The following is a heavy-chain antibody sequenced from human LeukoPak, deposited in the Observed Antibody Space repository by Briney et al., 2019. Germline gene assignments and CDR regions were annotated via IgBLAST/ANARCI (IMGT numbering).Heavy chain of an antibody. D-gene: IGHD3-10*01. V-gene: IGHV4-4*02. Sequence: SETLSLTCTVSGGSITTSNWWSWVRQPPGKGLEWIGRVYHSGSTTYNSSLKGRLTMSIDKSKNHFSLNLSSVTAADTAVYYCARRYYGSGTNYFDCWGQGTLVTVSS. CDR3: ARRYYGSGTNYFDC. J-gene: IGHJ4*02. CDR2: VYHSGST. CDR1: GGSITTSNW.